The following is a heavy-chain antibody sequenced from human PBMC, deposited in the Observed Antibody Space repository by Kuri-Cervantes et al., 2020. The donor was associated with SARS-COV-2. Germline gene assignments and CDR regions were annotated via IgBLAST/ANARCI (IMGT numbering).Heavy chain of an antibody. D-gene: IGHD6-19*01. Sequence: SVKVSCKASGGTFSSYAISWVRQALGQGLEWMGGIIPIFGTANYAQKFQGRVTMTRDPSISTAYMELSRLRSDDTAVYYCARDLAGTAVAARFDPWGQGTLVTVSS. CDR2: IIPIFGTA. J-gene: IGHJ5*02. CDR3: ARDLAGTAVAARFDP. V-gene: IGHV1-69*05. CDR1: GGTFSSYA.